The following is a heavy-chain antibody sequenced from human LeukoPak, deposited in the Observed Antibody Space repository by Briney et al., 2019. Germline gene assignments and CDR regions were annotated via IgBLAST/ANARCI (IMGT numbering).Heavy chain of an antibody. D-gene: IGHD3-10*01. Sequence: WRSLRLSCAAYGFTFSTYAMHWVRQAPGMGLEWVAVISYDGSNRYYADSVKGRFTISRDNSKNTYHLQMNSLRAEDTAVYYCAQINYYGSGSYIVAYGMDVWGQGTTVTVSS. CDR1: GFTFSTYA. CDR3: AQINYYGSGSYIVAYGMDV. CDR2: ISYDGSNR. V-gene: IGHV3-30-3*01. J-gene: IGHJ6*02.